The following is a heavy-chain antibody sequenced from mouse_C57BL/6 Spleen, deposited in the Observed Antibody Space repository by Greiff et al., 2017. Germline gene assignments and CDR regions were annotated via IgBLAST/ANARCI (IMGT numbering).Heavy chain of an antibody. D-gene: IGHD1-1*01. J-gene: IGHJ3*01. Sequence: VQLQQSGPGLVEPSQSLSITCTVSGFSLTSSGVSWVRHPPRTGLEWLGVIWGDGSNNYHSAPIPRLSISKDNSKSQVFLKLNSVETDDTATYYCARLGSSYLFAYWGQGTLLTVSA. CDR3: ARLGSSYLFAY. CDR2: IWGDGSN. V-gene: IGHV2-3*01. CDR1: GFSLTSSG.